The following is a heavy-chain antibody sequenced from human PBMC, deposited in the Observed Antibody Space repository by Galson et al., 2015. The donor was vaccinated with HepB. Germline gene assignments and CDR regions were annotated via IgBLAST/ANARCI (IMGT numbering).Heavy chain of an antibody. CDR2: ISSTSTFI. D-gene: IGHD3-10*01. J-gene: IGHJ5*02. Sequence: SLRLSCAASGFTFNLYSMSWIRQAPGKGLEWVASISSTSTFINYADSVKGRFTISRDNAKNSLYLQVNSLRADDTALYYCARTHSYGSGSDHWGQGTLVTVSS. V-gene: IGHV3-21*01. CDR3: ARTHSYGSGSDH. CDR1: GFTFNLYS.